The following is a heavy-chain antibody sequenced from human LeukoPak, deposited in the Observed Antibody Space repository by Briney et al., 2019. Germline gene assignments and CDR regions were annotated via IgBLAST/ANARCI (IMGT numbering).Heavy chain of an antibody. D-gene: IGHD3-10*01. V-gene: IGHV3-49*04. J-gene: IGHJ6*03. Sequence: SGGSLRLSCAASGFTFSSSWMTWVRQAPGKGLEWVGFIRSEAYGGTTEYAASVKGRFTISRDDSKSIAYLQMNSLKTEDTAVYYCSIVRGDYYYYYYMDVWGKGTTVTISS. CDR3: SIVRGDYYYYYYMDV. CDR2: IRSEAYGGTT. CDR1: GFTFSSSW.